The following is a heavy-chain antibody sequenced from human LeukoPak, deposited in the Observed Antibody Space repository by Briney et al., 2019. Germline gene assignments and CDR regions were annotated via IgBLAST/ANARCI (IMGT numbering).Heavy chain of an antibody. CDR2: ISSSGSTI. CDR1: GFTFSDYY. CDR3: ARGHPYYDFWSGYRPNGMDV. Sequence: PGGSLRLSCAASGFTFSDYYMSWIRQAPGQGLEGVSYISSSGSTIYYADSVKGRFTISRDSAKNSLYLQMNSLRAEDTAVYYCARGHPYYDFWSGYRPNGMDVWGQGTTVTVSS. J-gene: IGHJ6*02. V-gene: IGHV3-11*01. D-gene: IGHD3-3*01.